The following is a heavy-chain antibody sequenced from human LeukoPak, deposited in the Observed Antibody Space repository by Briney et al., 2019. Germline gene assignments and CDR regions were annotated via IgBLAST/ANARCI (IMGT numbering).Heavy chain of an antibody. Sequence: GGSLRLSCAASGFTFDDYAMHWVRQAPGKGLEWVSGINWNGGSTGYADSVKGRFTISRDNAKNSLYLQMNSLRAEDTALYYCARVAGYSSGWTSVYYYYYYMDVWGKGTTVTVSS. CDR2: INWNGGST. V-gene: IGHV3-20*04. CDR1: GFTFDDYA. J-gene: IGHJ6*03. D-gene: IGHD6-19*01. CDR3: ARVAGYSSGWTSVYYYYYYMDV.